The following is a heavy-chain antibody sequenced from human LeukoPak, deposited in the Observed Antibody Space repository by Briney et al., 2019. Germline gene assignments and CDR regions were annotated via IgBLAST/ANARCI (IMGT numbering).Heavy chain of an antibody. CDR1: GYTFTVYY. V-gene: IGHV1-2*06. CDR2: IDPNSGGT. J-gene: IGHJ4*02. Sequence: GASVKVSCKASGYTFTVYYMHWVRQAPGQGLEWMGRIDPNSGGTNYAQTFQDRVTITRDTSPSTAYMELRGLRSDDSAVYYCARVVPTLTFDYWGQGALVTVSS. CDR3: ARVVPTLTFDY. D-gene: IGHD5-12*01.